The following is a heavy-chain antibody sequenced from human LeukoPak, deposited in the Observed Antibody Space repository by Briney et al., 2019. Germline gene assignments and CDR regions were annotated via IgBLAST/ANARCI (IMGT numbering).Heavy chain of an antibody. CDR2: INTNTGNP. J-gene: IGHJ4*02. V-gene: IGHV7-4-1*02. CDR3: ARDPVDTAMEVDY. CDR1: GYTFTNCY. D-gene: IGHD5-18*01. Sequence: GASVKVSCKASGYTFTNCYMHWVRQAPGQGLEWMGWINTNTGNPTYAQGFTGRFVFSLDTSVSTAYLQISSLKAEDTAVYYCARDPVDTAMEVDYWGQGTLVTVSS.